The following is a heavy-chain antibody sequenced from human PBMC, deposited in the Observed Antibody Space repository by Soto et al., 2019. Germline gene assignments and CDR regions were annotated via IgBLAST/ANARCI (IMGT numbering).Heavy chain of an antibody. D-gene: IGHD3-3*01. CDR2: ISYDGSNK. CDR1: GFTFSSYA. Sequence: GGSLRLSCAASGFTFSSYAMHWVRQAPGKGLEWVAVISYDGSNKYYADSVKGRFTISRDNSKNTLYLQMNSLRAEDTAVYYCARVPVITDFWSGYSPFYGMDVWGQGTTVTVSS. V-gene: IGHV3-30-3*01. J-gene: IGHJ6*02. CDR3: ARVPVITDFWSGYSPFYGMDV.